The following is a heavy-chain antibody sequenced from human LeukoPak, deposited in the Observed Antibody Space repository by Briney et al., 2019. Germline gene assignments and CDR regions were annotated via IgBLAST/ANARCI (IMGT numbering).Heavy chain of an antibody. Sequence: GRSLRLSCAASGFTFRSFDMHWVRQAPAKGLEWGAVVWYDESNKYYVESVKGRFTISRDNSKNSQYREMNSLRVEDTALYYCAREGSSGAFDIWGQGTMVTVSS. CDR3: AREGSSGAFDI. V-gene: IGHV3-33*01. CDR1: GFTFRSFD. J-gene: IGHJ3*02. D-gene: IGHD3-22*01. CDR2: VWYDESNK.